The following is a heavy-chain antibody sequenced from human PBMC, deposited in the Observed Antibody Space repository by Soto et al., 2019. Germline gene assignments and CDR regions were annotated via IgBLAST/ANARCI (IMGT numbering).Heavy chain of an antibody. V-gene: IGHV4-30-4*01. D-gene: IGHD6-13*01. CDR3: ARGGAAGTLDDAFDI. J-gene: IGHJ3*02. Sequence: SETLSLTCTVSGGSISSGDYYWSWIRQPPGKGLEWIGYIYYSGSTYYNPSLKSRVTISVDTSKNQFSLRLSSVTAADTAVYYCARGGAAGTLDDAFDIWGQGTMVTVSS. CDR1: GGSISSGDYY. CDR2: IYYSGST.